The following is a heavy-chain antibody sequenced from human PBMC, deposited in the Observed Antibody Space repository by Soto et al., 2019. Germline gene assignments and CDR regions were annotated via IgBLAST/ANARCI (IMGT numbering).Heavy chain of an antibody. V-gene: IGHV1-69*05. CDR1: GGTFSSYA. CDR2: IIPNFGTA. CDR3: AIHRKPSDY. Sequence: SVKVSCKASGGTFSSYAISWVRQAPGQGLEWMGGIIPNFGTANYAQKFQGRVTITRNTSMSTAYMELSSLRSEDTAVYYCAIHRKPSDYWGQGTLVTVSS. J-gene: IGHJ4*02.